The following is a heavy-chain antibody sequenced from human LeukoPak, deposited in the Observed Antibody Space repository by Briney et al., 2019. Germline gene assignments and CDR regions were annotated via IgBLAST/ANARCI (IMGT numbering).Heavy chain of an antibody. CDR1: GFTVSSNY. J-gene: IGHJ4*02. Sequence: GGSLRLSCAASGFTVSSNYMSWVRQAPGKGLEWVSSISSSSSYIYYADSVKGRFTISRDNAKNSLYLQMNSLRAEDTAVYYCARAKMTYYYDSSGYYHFDYWGQGTLVTVSS. V-gene: IGHV3-21*01. CDR2: ISSSSSYI. CDR3: ARAKMTYYYDSSGYYHFDY. D-gene: IGHD3-22*01.